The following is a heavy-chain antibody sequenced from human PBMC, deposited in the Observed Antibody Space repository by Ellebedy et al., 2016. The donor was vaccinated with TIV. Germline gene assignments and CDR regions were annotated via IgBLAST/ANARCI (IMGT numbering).Heavy chain of an antibody. J-gene: IGHJ4*02. CDR3: ARGGSYYADY. Sequence: GESLKISCAASGFTFSSHEMNWVRQAPGKGLEWVSYISSSGNSIYYADSVKGRFTISRDNAKNSLYLQMNSLRAEDTAVYYCARGGSYYADYWGQGTLVTVSS. CDR2: ISSSGNSI. V-gene: IGHV3-48*03. D-gene: IGHD1-26*01. CDR1: GFTFSSHE.